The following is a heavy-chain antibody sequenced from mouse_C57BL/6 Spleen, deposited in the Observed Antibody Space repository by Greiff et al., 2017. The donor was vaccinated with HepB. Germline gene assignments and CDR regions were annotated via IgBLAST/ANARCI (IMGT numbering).Heavy chain of an antibody. V-gene: IGHV1-9*01. CDR1: GYTFTGYW. J-gene: IGHJ2*01. CDR3: ARRAPLYYYGSSPFDY. CDR2: ILPGSGST. Sequence: QVQLQQSGAELMKPGASVKLSCKATGYTFTGYWIEWVKQRPGHGLEWIGEILPGSGSTNYNEKFKGKATFTADTSSNTAYMQLSSLTTEDSAIYYCARRAPLYYYGSSPFDYWGQGTTLTVSS. D-gene: IGHD1-1*01.